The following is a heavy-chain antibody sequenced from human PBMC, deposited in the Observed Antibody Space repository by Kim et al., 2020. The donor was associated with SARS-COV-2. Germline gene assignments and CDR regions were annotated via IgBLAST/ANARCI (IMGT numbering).Heavy chain of an antibody. CDR2: IYYSGST. Sequence: SETLSLTCTVSGGSISNYYWSWIRQPPGKGLEWIGYIYYSGSTNYNPSLKSRVTISVDTSKNQFSLKLSSVTAADTAVYYCASYSSSSRGFDYWGQGTLV. CDR3: ASYSSSSRGFDY. V-gene: IGHV4-59*01. J-gene: IGHJ4*02. CDR1: GGSISNYY. D-gene: IGHD6-6*01.